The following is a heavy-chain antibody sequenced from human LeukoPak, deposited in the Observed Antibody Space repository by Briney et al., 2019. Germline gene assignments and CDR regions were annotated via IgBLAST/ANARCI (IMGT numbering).Heavy chain of an antibody. J-gene: IGHJ5*02. CDR1: GGSITSYTHY. Sequence: SETLSLTCTVSGGSITSYTHYWGWIRQPPGKGLEWIATVYYTGCTYYHPSLKSRVTISINTSRNHFSLKLTSVIAADTAMYYCVSNSSSSPWFDPWGQGTLVTVSS. V-gene: IGHV4-39*02. CDR2: VYYTGCT. CDR3: VSNSSSSPWFDP. D-gene: IGHD6-6*01.